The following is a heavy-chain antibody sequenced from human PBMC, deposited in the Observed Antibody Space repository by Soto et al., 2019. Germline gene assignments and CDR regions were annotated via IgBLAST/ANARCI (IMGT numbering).Heavy chain of an antibody. Sequence: PSETLSLTCAVYGGSFSGYYWSWIRQPPGKGLEWIGEINHSGSTNYNPSLKSRVTISVDTSKNQFSLKLSSVTAADTAVYYCARGPGWLLSPLQTTYYYYDGRDVWGQGTTITVSS. CDR3: ARGPGWLLSPLQTTYYYYDGRDV. CDR1: GGSFSGYY. CDR2: INHSGST. D-gene: IGHD3-9*01. J-gene: IGHJ6*02. V-gene: IGHV4-34*01.